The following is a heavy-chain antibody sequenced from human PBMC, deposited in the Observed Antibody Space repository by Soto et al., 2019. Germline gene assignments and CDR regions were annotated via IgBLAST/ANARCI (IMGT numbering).Heavy chain of an antibody. D-gene: IGHD2-2*01. CDR3: ARDDIVVVPAAMRHYYYGMDV. CDR2: IIPIFGTA. CDR1: GGTFSSYA. Sequence: SVKVSCKASGGTFSSYAISWVRQAPGQGLEWMGGIIPIFGTANYAQKFQGRVTITADESTSTAYMELSSLRSEDTAVYYCARDDIVVVPAAMRHYYYGMDVWGQGTTVPVSS. J-gene: IGHJ6*02. V-gene: IGHV1-69*13.